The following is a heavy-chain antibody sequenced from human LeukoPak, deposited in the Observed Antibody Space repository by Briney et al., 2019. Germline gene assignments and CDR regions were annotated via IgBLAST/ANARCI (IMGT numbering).Heavy chain of an antibody. CDR3: ARVRTIFGVTNGWFDP. J-gene: IGHJ5*02. CDR1: GGSIINSNW. Sequence: SGTLSLTCAVSGGSIINSNWWSWVRHPPGKGLEWIGEINHSGSTNYNPSLKSRVTISVDTSKNQFSLKLSSVTAADTAVYYCARVRTIFGVTNGWFDPWGQGTLVTVSS. D-gene: IGHD3-3*01. V-gene: IGHV4-4*02. CDR2: INHSGST.